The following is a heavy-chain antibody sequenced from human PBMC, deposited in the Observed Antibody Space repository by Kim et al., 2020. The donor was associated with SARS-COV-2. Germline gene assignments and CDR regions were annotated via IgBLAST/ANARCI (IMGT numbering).Heavy chain of an antibody. CDR3: ARSRGVWGSYRSPFDY. D-gene: IGHD3-16*02. V-gene: IGHV4-59*01. Sequence: SETLSLTCTVSGGSISSYYWSWIRQPPGKGLEWIGYIYYSGSTNYNPSLKSRVTISVDTSKNQFSLKLSSVTAADTAVYYCARSRGVWGSYRSPFDYWGQGTLVTVSS. CDR1: GGSISSYY. J-gene: IGHJ4*02. CDR2: IYYSGST.